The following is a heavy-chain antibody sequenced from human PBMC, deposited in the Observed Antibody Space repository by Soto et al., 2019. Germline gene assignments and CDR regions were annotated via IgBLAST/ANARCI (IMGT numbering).Heavy chain of an antibody. V-gene: IGHV4-34*01. CDR2: INHSEST. D-gene: IGHD6-6*01. CDR1: GGSFSGYY. Sequence: SETLSLTCAIYGGSFSGYYWSWIRQPPGKGLEWIGQINHSESTNYNPSRKSRVTISVDTSKNQFSLKLSSVTAADTAVYYCARGVGIAARPDAFYIWGQGTMVTVSS. J-gene: IGHJ3*02. CDR3: ARGVGIAARPDAFYI.